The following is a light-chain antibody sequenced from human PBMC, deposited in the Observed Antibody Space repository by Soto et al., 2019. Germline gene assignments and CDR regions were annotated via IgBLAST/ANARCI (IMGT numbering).Light chain of an antibody. CDR3: QQYGSSPPLT. V-gene: IGKV3-20*01. CDR1: QSVSNNY. Sequence: EIVVMQSPGTLSLSPVERATLSCRASQSVSNNYVAWYQQKPGQATRLLIAAASSRATGIPDRFSGSGSGTDFTLTISRLEPEDFAVYYWQQYGSSPPLTFGGGTKVEIK. J-gene: IGKJ4*01. CDR2: AAS.